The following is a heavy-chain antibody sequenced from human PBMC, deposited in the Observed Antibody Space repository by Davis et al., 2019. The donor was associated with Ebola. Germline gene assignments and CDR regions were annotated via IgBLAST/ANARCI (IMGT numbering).Heavy chain of an antibody. Sequence: LRLSCAISGDSVSSGGWNWIRQSPSRGLEWLGRTYYSSKWYNDYAVSVKSRITINPDTSKNQFSLQLNSVTPEDTAVYYCARGWLRSGFDYWGQGTLVIVSS. J-gene: IGHJ4*02. CDR3: ARGWLRSGFDY. CDR1: GDSVSSGG. CDR2: TYYSSKWYN. D-gene: IGHD5-12*01. V-gene: IGHV6-1*01.